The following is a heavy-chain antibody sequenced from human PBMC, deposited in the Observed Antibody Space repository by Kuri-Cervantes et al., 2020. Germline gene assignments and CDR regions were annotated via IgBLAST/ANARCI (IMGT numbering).Heavy chain of an antibody. Sequence: GGSLRLFCIMSGFTFGDYAMSWFRQAPGKGPEWVGFIRSKAYGETKEYAAAVRGRFIISRDDSQNILFLYMNSLRTDDTAIYYCGNQDLGGESYFDFWGQGLMVTVSS. D-gene: IGHD4-17*01. J-gene: IGHJ4*02. CDR1: GFTFGDYA. V-gene: IGHV3-49*03. CDR2: IRSKAYGETK. CDR3: GNQDLGGESYFDF.